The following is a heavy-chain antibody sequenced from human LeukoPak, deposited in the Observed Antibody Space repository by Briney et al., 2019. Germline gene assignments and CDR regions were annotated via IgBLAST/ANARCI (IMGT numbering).Heavy chain of an antibody. CDR3: ARALYSRGELSTFDY. V-gene: IGHV4-59*01. J-gene: IGHJ4*02. Sequence: SGTLSLTCTVSGGSISNYYWNWIRQPPGKALEWIGYIYYSGSTNYNPSLKSRVAISVDTSKNQFSLNLNSVTAADTAVYYCARALYSRGELSTFDYWGQGTLVTVSS. D-gene: IGHD3-16*02. CDR2: IYYSGST. CDR1: GGSISNYY.